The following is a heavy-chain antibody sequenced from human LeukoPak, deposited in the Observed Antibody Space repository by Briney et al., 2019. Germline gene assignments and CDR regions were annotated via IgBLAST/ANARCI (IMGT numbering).Heavy chain of an antibody. CDR3: AKDFIVATANYYYYYYMDV. Sequence: GGSLRLSCAASGFTFSSYGMHWVRQAPGKGLEWVAFIRYDGSNKYYADSVKGRFTISRDNSKNTLYLQMNSLRAEDTAVYYCAKDFIVATANYYYYYYMDVWGKGTTVTISS. CDR2: IRYDGSNK. D-gene: IGHD5-12*01. CDR1: GFTFSSYG. V-gene: IGHV3-30*02. J-gene: IGHJ6*03.